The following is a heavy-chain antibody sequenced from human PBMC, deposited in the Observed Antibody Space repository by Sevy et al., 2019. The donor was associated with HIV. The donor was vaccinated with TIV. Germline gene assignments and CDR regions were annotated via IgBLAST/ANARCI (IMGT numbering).Heavy chain of an antibody. CDR3: ARSGYVGTTFGGINS. Sequence: SETPSLTCAVYGGSFSGYYWNWIRQAPGKGLEWIGKINHSGSANYNPSLKSRVTISVDTSKNQFSLKLSSVTAADTAVYYCARSGYVGTTFGGINSWGQGTLVTVSS. J-gene: IGHJ4*02. CDR1: GGSFSGYY. CDR2: INHSGSA. D-gene: IGHD3-16*01. V-gene: IGHV4-34*01.